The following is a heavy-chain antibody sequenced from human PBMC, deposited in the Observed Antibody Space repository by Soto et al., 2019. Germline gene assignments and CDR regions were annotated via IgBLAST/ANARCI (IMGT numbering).Heavy chain of an antibody. CDR1: GGSISSYY. CDR3: ARLSRHYYYYYMDV. J-gene: IGHJ6*03. V-gene: IGHV4-59*08. CDR2: IYYSGST. Sequence: SETLSLTCTVSGGSISSYYWSWIRQPPGKGLEWIGYIYYSGSTNYNPSLKSRVTISVDTSKNQFSLKLSSVTAADTAVYYCARLSRHYYYYYMDVWGKGTTVTVSS.